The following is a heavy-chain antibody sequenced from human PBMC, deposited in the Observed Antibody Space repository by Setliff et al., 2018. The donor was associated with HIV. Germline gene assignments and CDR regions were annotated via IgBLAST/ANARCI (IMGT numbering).Heavy chain of an antibody. CDR2: IIPIFGTA. V-gene: IGHV1-69*05. J-gene: IGHJ6*02. CDR1: GGTFSSYA. CDR3: ARDLQYNYYYGMDV. Sequence: VASVKVSCKASGGTFSSYAISWVRQAPGQGLEWMGGIIPIFGTANYAQKFQGRVTITTDESTSTAYMELSSLRSEDTAVYYCARDLQYNYYYGMDVWGQGTTVTVSS. D-gene: IGHD4-4*01.